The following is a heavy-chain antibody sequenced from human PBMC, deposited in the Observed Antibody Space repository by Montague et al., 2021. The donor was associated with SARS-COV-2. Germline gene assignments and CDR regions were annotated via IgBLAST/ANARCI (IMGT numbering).Heavy chain of an antibody. Sequence: SETLSLTCAVSGGSISNSQWWSWVRQPPGKGLEWIGEIYHSGSTNYNPSLKSRVTISVDKSKNQFSLKLNSVTAADTAVYYGASRGAGWFGSNPGRFDYWGQGTMVTVSS. V-gene: IGHV4-4*02. D-gene: IGHD3-10*01. CDR3: ASRGAGWFGSNPGRFDY. CDR2: IYHSGST. J-gene: IGHJ4*02. CDR1: GGSISNSQW.